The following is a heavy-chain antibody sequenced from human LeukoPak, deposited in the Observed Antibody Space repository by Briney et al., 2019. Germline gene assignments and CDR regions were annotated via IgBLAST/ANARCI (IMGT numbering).Heavy chain of an antibody. CDR2: INWDSGFI. V-gene: IGHV3-9*01. D-gene: IGHD2-8*01. CDR3: AKEGSVCRNGICRYFDY. Sequence: GRSLRLSCAASGFTFEGCAMHWVRQAPGKGLEWVSSINWDSGFIEYADSVRGRFTISRDNAKNSLYLQMNSLKPGDTALYFCAKEGSVCRNGICRYFDYWGQGTPVTVSS. J-gene: IGHJ4*02. CDR1: GFTFEGCA.